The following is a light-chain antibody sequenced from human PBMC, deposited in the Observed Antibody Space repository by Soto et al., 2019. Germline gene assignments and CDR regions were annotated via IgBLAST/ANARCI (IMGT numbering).Light chain of an antibody. CDR3: SSYTSRSSSTYV. CDR1: SSDVGGYHY. Sequence: QSALTQPASVSGSPGQSITISCTGTSSDVGGYHYVSWYQQHPGKAPKLMIYDVSNRPSGVSNRFSGSKSGNTASLTIAGLEDEDEDYYYCSSYTSRSSSTYVFGPGTKVTVL. V-gene: IGLV2-14*01. CDR2: DVS. J-gene: IGLJ1*01.